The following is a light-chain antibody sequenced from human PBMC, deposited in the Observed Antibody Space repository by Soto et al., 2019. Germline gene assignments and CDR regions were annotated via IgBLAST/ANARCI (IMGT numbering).Light chain of an antibody. J-gene: IGKJ4*01. CDR2: GAS. Sequence: EIVMTQSPATLPVSPGERATLSCRASQSVSGNLAWYQQKPGQAPMLLIYGASTRANGIPARFSGSGSGTEFTLTISSLQSEDFADYYCQQYNNWPPLSFGGGTKVEIK. CDR1: QSVSGN. V-gene: IGKV3-15*01. CDR3: QQYNNWPPLS.